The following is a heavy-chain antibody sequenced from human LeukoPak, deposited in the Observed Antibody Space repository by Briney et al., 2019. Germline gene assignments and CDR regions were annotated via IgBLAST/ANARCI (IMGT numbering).Heavy chain of an antibody. D-gene: IGHD2-15*01. CDR2: IYSGGST. CDR1: GFTVSSNY. Sequence: GGSLRLSCAASGFTVSSNYMSWVRQAPGKGLEWVSVIYSGGSTYYADSVKGRFTISRHNSKNTLYLQMNSLRAEDTAVYYCARVYCSGGSCSKPYYFDYWGQGTLVTVSS. J-gene: IGHJ4*02. CDR3: ARVYCSGGSCSKPYYFDY. V-gene: IGHV3-53*04.